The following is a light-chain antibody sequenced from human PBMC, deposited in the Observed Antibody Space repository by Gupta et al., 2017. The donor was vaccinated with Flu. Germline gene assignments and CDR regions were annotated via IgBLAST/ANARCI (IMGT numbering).Light chain of an antibody. CDR2: LEGSGSY. CDR1: SGHSSYI. V-gene: IGLV4-60*03. Sequence: QPVLTQSSSASASLGSSVKLTCTLSSGHSSYIIAWHQQQPGKAPRYLMKLEGSGSYNKGSGVPYRFSGSSSGADCYLTISNLQSEDEADYYCETWDSNTRVFGGGTKLTVL. J-gene: IGLJ3*02. CDR3: ETWDSNTRV.